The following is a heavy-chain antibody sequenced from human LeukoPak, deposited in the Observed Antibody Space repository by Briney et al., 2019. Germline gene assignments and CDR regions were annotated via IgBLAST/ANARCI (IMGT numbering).Heavy chain of an antibody. CDR2: ISSSGSTI. V-gene: IGHV3-48*03. CDR1: GFTFSSYE. J-gene: IGHJ5*02. D-gene: IGHD6-13*01. CDR3: ARDNSSSFLENWFDP. Sequence: GGSLRLSCAASGFTFSSYEMNWVRQPPGKGLEWVSYISSSGSTIYYADSVKGRFTISRDNAKNSLYLQMNSLRAEDTAVYYCARDNSSSFLENWFDPWGQGTLVTVSS.